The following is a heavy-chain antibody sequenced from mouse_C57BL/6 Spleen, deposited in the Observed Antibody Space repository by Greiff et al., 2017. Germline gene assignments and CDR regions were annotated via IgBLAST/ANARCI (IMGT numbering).Heavy chain of an antibody. CDR2: IYPGSGST. CDR3: ASLYYYCSSSYAMDY. CDR1: GYTFTSYW. V-gene: IGHV1-55*01. J-gene: IGHJ4*01. D-gene: IGHD1-1*01. Sequence: QVQLQQSGAELVKPGASVKMSCKASGYTFTSYWITWVKQRPGQGLEWIGDIYPGSGSTNYNEKFKSKATLTVDTSSSTAYMQLSSLTSADSAVYYCASLYYYCSSSYAMDYWGQGTSVTVSS.